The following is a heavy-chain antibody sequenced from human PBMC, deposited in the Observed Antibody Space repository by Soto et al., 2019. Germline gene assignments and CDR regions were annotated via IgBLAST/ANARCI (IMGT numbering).Heavy chain of an antibody. J-gene: IGHJ6*02. Sequence: QLQLQESGPGLVKPSETLSLTCTVSGGSISSSSYYWGWIRQPPGKGLEWIGSIYYSGSTYYNPCLKSRGTISEDTSKNQFSLKLSSVTAADTAVYYCARRTYYYGSGSPYGMDVWGQGTTVTVSS. D-gene: IGHD3-10*01. CDR2: IYYSGST. CDR1: GGSISSSSYY. CDR3: ARRTYYYGSGSPYGMDV. V-gene: IGHV4-39*01.